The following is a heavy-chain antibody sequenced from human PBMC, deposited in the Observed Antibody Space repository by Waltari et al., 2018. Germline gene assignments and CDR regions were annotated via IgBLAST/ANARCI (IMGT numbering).Heavy chain of an antibody. V-gene: IGHV5-51*01. CDR3: ARRVGATGYFDL. CDR1: GYSFPNFW. J-gene: IGHJ4*02. D-gene: IGHD1-26*01. CDR2: VFPSDSET. Sequence: EVQLVQSGAEVKKPGESLRISCQGSGYSFPNFWVGWVRQKPTTGLEWMAIVFPSDSETRYSPFFLGQVTISADKSINTAYLQWGRLRESDTGIYYCARRVGATGYFDLWGEGTLVTVSS.